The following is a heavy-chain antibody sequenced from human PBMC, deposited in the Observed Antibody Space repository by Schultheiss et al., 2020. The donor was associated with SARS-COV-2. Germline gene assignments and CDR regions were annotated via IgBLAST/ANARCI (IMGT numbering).Heavy chain of an antibody. Sequence: GGSLRLSCAASGFTFSDYYMSWIRQAPGKGLEWVANIKQDGSEKYYVDSVKGRFTISRDNAKNSLYLQMNSLRAEDTAVYYCTSPAAGTDYYYYGMDVWGQGTTVTVSS. CDR1: GFTFSDYY. CDR2: IKQDGSEK. D-gene: IGHD6-13*01. J-gene: IGHJ6*02. V-gene: IGHV3-7*01. CDR3: TSPAAGTDYYYYGMDV.